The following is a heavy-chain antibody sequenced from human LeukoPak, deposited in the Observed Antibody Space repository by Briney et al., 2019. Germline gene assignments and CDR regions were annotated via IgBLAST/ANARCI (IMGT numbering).Heavy chain of an antibody. J-gene: IGHJ4*02. D-gene: IGHD6-19*01. CDR1: GFTFSDYY. Sequence: GGSLRLSCAASGFTFSDYYMSWIRQAPGKGREWVSYISSSGSTIYYADSVKGRFTISRDNAKNSLYLQMNSLRAEDTAVYYCARGRVSSGWYPYYFDYWGQGTLVTVSS. CDR2: ISSSGSTI. CDR3: ARGRVSSGWYPYYFDY. V-gene: IGHV3-11*04.